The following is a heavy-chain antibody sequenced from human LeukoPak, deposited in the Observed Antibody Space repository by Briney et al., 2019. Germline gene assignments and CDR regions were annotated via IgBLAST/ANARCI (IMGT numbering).Heavy chain of an antibody. J-gene: IGHJ4*02. CDR2: ISYDGSNK. CDR1: GFTFSSYA. Sequence: GGSLRLSCAASGFTFSSYAMHWVRQAPGKGLEWVAAISYDGSNKYYADSVKGRFTISRDNSKNTLYLQMNSLRAEDTAVYYCARGPDYGDYADYWGQGTLVTVSS. V-gene: IGHV3-30*01. CDR3: ARGPDYGDYADY. D-gene: IGHD4-17*01.